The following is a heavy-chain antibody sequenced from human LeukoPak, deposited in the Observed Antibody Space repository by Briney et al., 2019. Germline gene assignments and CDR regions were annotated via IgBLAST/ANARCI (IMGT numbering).Heavy chain of an antibody. CDR3: ARAAMYYYDSSGYYDAFDI. J-gene: IGHJ3*02. Sequence: GGSLRLSCAASGFTFSSYWMSWVRQAPGEGLEWVANIKQDGSEKYYVDSVKGRFTISRDNAKNSLYLQMNSLRAEDTAVYYCARAAMYYYDSSGYYDAFDIWGQGTMVTVSS. V-gene: IGHV3-7*01. CDR1: GFTFSSYW. D-gene: IGHD3-22*01. CDR2: IKQDGSEK.